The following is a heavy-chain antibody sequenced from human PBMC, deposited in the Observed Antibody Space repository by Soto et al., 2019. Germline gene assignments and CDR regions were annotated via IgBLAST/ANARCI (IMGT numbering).Heavy chain of an antibody. D-gene: IGHD2-2*01. J-gene: IGHJ5*02. CDR2: INHSGST. Sequence: PSETLSLTCAVYGGSFSGYYWSWIRQPLRKGLEWIGEINHSGSTNYNPSLKSRVTISVDTSKNQFSLKLSSVTAADTAVYYCTRVGCSSTSCYGRMYNWFDPWGQGTLVTVSS. CDR1: GGSFSGYY. V-gene: IGHV4-34*01. CDR3: TRVGCSSTSCYGRMYNWFDP.